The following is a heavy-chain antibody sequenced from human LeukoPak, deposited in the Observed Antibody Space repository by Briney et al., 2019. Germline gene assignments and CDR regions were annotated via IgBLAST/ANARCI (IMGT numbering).Heavy chain of an antibody. V-gene: IGHV4-4*09. J-gene: IGHJ3*02. CDR2: FYNAGST. CDR1: GDSISSYY. D-gene: IGHD3-22*01. Sequence: SETLSLTCSVSGDSISSYYWSWIRQSPGKGLEWLGCFYNAGSTTYNPSLNSRVTISVDTSKNQLSLSLTSVTAADTALYSCVGAKRWLSFDIWGQGTMVTVSS. CDR3: VGAKRWLSFDI.